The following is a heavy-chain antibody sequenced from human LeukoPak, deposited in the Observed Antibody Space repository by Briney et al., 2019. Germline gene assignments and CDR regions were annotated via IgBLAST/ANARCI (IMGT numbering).Heavy chain of an antibody. CDR2: IHITGNT. V-gene: IGHV4-59*01. D-gene: IGHD3-9*01. Sequence: SETLSLTCTISGASISTCYWNWIRQSPEKGLNWIGLIHITGNTRYNPSLKSRVAISIDTPNNHFSLKLSSVTPADTAVYYCARECYDVLTGENDWFDPWGQGTLVTVSS. CDR3: ARECYDVLTGENDWFDP. CDR1: GASISTCY. J-gene: IGHJ5*02.